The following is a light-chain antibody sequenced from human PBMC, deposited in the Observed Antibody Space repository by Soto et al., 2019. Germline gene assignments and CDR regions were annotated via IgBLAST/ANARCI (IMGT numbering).Light chain of an antibody. CDR3: QQSYSTRWT. CDR2: AAS. J-gene: IGKJ1*01. CDR1: QSISSY. Sequence: DIQMTQSPSSLSASVGDRVTITCRASQSISSYLNWYRQKPGKAPKLLIYAASSLQSGVPSRFSGSGSGTDFTLTISSLQPEDFATYYCQQSYSTRWTFGQGTKVDIK. V-gene: IGKV1-39*01.